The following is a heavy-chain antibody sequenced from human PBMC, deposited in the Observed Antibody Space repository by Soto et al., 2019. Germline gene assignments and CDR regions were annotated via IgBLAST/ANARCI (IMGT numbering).Heavy chain of an antibody. CDR1: GFTFSSYW. V-gene: IGHV3-7*01. CDR2: IKQDGSEK. J-gene: IGHJ5*02. Sequence: GGSLRLSCAASGFTFSSYWMSWVRQAPGKGLEWVANIKQDGSEKYYVDSVKGRFTISRDNAKNSLYLQMNSLRAEDTAVYYCARVKTIFGVVNWFDPWGQGTLVTVSS. CDR3: ARVKTIFGVVNWFDP. D-gene: IGHD3-3*01.